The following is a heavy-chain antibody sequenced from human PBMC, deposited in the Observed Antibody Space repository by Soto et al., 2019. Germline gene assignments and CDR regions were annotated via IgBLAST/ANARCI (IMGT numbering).Heavy chain of an antibody. CDR1: GFSLSTREVG. J-gene: IGHJ4*02. CDR2: IYWDDDK. Sequence: QITLKESGPTLVKPTQPLTLTCTFSGFSLSTREVGVGWIRQPPGKALEWLAMIYWDDDKRYSPPLKSRLTVPKDTSKNQVVLTMTNMEAVDTATYYCARVKDLYLYFDYWGQGSLVTVSS. CDR3: ARVKDLYLYFDY. V-gene: IGHV2-5*02. D-gene: IGHD3-16*02.